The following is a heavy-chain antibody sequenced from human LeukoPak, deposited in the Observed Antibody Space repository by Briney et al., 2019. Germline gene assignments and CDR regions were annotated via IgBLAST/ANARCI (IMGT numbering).Heavy chain of an antibody. V-gene: IGHV1-18*01. CDR1: GYTFINYD. J-gene: IGHJ6*03. CDR3: ARVAAEVVGVPGAIGFGWLRRDYYYMDV. D-gene: IGHD2-2*02. Sequence: ASVKVSCKASGYTFINYDFSWVRQAPGQGLEWMGWISTYNGNTNYAQKLQGRVTMTRDMSTSTVYMELSSLRSEDTAVYYCARVAAEVVGVPGAIGFGWLRRDYYYMDVWGKGTTVIVSS. CDR2: ISTYNGNT.